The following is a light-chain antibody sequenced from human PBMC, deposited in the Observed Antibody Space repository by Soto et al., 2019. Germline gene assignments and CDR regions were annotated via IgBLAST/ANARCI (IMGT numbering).Light chain of an antibody. Sequence: AIQLTQAPSSLSASVGDRGTITCRASQGISSYLAWYQQKPGKAPKLLIFDTSSLGSGVPTRFSGSGSGTEFTLTVSSLQPGDFATYYCQQYNSYPRTFGQGTKVDIK. V-gene: IGKV1-13*02. CDR2: DTS. CDR1: QGISSY. J-gene: IGKJ1*01. CDR3: QQYNSYPRT.